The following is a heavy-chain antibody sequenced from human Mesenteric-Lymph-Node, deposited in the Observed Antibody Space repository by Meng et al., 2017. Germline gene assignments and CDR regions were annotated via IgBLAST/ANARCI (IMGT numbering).Heavy chain of an antibody. J-gene: IGHJ4*02. CDR2: IYYSGST. D-gene: IGHD3-10*01. CDR1: GGSISSYY. V-gene: IGHV4-59*01. Sequence: SETLSLTCTVSGGSISSYYWSWIRQPPGKGLEWIGYIYYSGSTNYNPSLKSRVTISVDTSKNQFFLKLSSVTATDTAVYYCARYYASGSSYFDYWGQGTRVTGSS. CDR3: ARYYASGSSYFDY.